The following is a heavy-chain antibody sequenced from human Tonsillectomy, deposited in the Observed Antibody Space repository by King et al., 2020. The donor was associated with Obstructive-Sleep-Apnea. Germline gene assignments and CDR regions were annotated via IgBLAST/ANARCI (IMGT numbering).Heavy chain of an antibody. V-gene: IGHV5-51*01. Sequence: QLVQSGAEVKKPGESLKISCKGSVYSFTSYWIGWVRQMPGKGLEWMGIIYPGDSDTRYSPSFQGQVTISADKSISTAYLQWSSLKASETSMYYCARTHTNTAMAPGWYFDLWGRGTLVTVSS. CDR2: IYPGDSDT. CDR3: ARTHTNTAMAPGWYFDL. D-gene: IGHD5-18*01. CDR1: VYSFTSYW. J-gene: IGHJ2*01.